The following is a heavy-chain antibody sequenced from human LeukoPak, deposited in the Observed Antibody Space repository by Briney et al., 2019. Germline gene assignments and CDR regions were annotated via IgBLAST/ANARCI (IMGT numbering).Heavy chain of an antibody. CDR3: ARGDMATNTYFDY. CDR1: GFTFSIYS. Sequence: GGSLRLSCAASGFTFSIYSMNWVRQAPGKGLEWVSSISGSTRYIYYADSLKGRFTISRDNAKNSVYLQMNSLRVEDTAVYYCARGDMATNTYFDYWGQGTLVTVSS. V-gene: IGHV3-21*01. CDR2: ISGSTRYI. D-gene: IGHD5-24*01. J-gene: IGHJ4*02.